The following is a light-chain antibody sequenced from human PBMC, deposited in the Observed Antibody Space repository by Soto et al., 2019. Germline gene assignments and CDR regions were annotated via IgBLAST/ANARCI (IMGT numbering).Light chain of an antibody. Sequence: ESVLTQSPATLSLSPGERATLCCRASQSVSSYLAWYQQKPGQAPRLLIYDASNRATGIPARFSGSGSGTEFTLTISSLHSEDFAVYYCQQYNNWPQTFGQGTKVDIK. CDR1: QSVSSY. V-gene: IGKV3-11*01. CDR3: QQYNNWPQT. J-gene: IGKJ1*01. CDR2: DAS.